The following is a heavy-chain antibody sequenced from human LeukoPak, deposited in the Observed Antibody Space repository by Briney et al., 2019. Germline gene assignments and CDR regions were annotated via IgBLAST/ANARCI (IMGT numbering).Heavy chain of an antibody. CDR2: IYYTGSA. CDR3: ARHSIGDCSGSSFPFYFDY. D-gene: IGHD2-15*01. J-gene: IGHJ4*02. V-gene: IGHV4-59*08. Sequence: PSETLSLTCNVSGCSLSSYVWSWIRQPPGKGLEWIGYIYYTGSANYSPSLESRVTMSVDTSKNQFSLNLRSMTAADTAVYYCARHSIGDCSGSSFPFYFDYWGQGILVTLS. CDR1: GCSLSSYV.